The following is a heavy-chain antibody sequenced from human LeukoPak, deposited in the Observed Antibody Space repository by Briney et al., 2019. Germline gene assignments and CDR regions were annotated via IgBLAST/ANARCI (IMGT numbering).Heavy chain of an antibody. J-gene: IGHJ5*02. CDR2: IYTSGST. V-gene: IGHV4-4*07. Sequence: PSETLSLTCTVSGGSISSYYWSWIRQPAGKGLEWIGRIYTSGSTNYNPSLKSRVTMSVDTSKNQFSLKLSSVTAADTAVYYCARDFGGIVVVPADGDGNWFDPWGQGTLVTVSS. CDR1: GGSISSYY. D-gene: IGHD2-2*01. CDR3: ARDFGGIVVVPADGDGNWFDP.